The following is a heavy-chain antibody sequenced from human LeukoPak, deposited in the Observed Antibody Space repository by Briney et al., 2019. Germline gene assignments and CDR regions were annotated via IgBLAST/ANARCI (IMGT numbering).Heavy chain of an antibody. CDR2: IYYSGST. J-gene: IGHJ4*02. CDR1: GGSISSYY. D-gene: IGHD3-10*01. Sequence: SETLSLTCTVSGGSISSYYWSWIRQPPGKGLEWIGYIYYSGSTNYNPSLKSRVTISVDTSKNQFSLKLSSVTAADTAVYYCARVYYHGSGSYVDYWGQGTLVTVSS. CDR3: ARVYYHGSGSYVDY. V-gene: IGHV4-59*01.